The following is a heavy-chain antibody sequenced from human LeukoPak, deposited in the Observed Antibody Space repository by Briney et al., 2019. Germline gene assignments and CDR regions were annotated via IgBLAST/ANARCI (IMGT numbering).Heavy chain of an antibody. J-gene: IGHJ5*02. CDR2: ISAYNGNT. Sequence: ASVKVSCKASGYTFTSYGISWVRQAPGQGLEWMGLISAYNGNTNYAQKLQGRVTMTTDTSTSTAYMELRSLRSDDTAVYYCARLPVTLEDRDFWSGSSWFDPWGQGTLVTVSS. CDR3: ARLPVTLEDRDFWSGSSWFDP. V-gene: IGHV1-18*01. D-gene: IGHD3-3*01. CDR1: GYTFTSYG.